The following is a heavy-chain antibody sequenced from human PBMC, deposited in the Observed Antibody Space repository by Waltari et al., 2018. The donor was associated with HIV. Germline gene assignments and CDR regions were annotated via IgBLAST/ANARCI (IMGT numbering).Heavy chain of an antibody. CDR2: LIAIFGTT. V-gene: IGHV1-69*01. D-gene: IGHD2-15*01. CDR1: GGTSSSQA. J-gene: IGHJ4*02. CDR3: TYCSGGSSYWFDY. Sequence: QVQLVQSGAEVKKPGSSVKVSCQASGGTSSSQAISWVRQAPGQGLEWMGGLIAIFGTTNYAQKFQGRVTITADESTSTAYMELSSLRSEDTAVYYCTYCSGGSSYWFDYWGQGTLVTVSS.